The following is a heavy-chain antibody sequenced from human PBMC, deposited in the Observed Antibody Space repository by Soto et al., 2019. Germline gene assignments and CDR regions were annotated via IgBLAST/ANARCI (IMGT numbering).Heavy chain of an antibody. D-gene: IGHD7-27*01. J-gene: IGHJ3*02. CDR1: GGSISSSSYY. Sequence: SQTLSLTCTVSGGSISSSSYYWGWIRQPPGKGLEWIGSIYYSGSTYYNPSLESRVTISVDTSKNQFSLKLSSVTAADTAVFYCARDGVGNWGSRSGFDSWGQGTMVTVSS. CDR2: IYYSGST. CDR3: ARDGVGNWGSRSGFDS. V-gene: IGHV4-39*07.